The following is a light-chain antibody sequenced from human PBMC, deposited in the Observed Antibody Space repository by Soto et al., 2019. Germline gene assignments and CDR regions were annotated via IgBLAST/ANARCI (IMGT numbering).Light chain of an antibody. CDR2: QVS. V-gene: IGLV2-14*01. CDR3: SSYSSSSTFYV. Sequence: QSVLTQPASVSGSPGQSITISCTGTSSDIGGFYYVSWYQHHPGKDPKLMIYQVSNRPSGVSNRFSGSKSGNTASLTISGLQAEDEADYFCSSYSSSSTFYVSGDGTKGTVL. CDR1: SSDIGGFYY. J-gene: IGLJ1*01.